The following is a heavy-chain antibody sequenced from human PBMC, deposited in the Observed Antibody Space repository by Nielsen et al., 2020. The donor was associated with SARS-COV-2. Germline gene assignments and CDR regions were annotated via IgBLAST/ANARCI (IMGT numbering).Heavy chain of an antibody. V-gene: IGHV4-30-4*01. CDR3: ASSSHHYYYYGMDV. J-gene: IGHJ6*02. Sequence: LRLSCTVSGGSISSGDYYWSWIRQPLGKGLEWIGYIYYSGSTYYNPSLKSRVTISVDTSKNQFSLKLSSVTAADTAVYYCASSSHHYYYYGMDVWGQGTTVTVSS. CDR2: IYYSGST. CDR1: GGSISSGDYY. D-gene: IGHD2-15*01.